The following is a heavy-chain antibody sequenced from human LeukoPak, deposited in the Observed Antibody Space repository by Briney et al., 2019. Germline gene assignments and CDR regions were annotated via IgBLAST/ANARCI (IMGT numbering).Heavy chain of an antibody. V-gene: IGHV3-48*01. Sequence: GGSLRLSCTASGFTFSTFHMHWVRQAPGKGLEWVSYINYHSQPTYYADSVKGRFTISRDNSKNTLYLQMNSLRAEDTAVYYCARDQKYYDFWSGYYPDYWGQGTLVTVSS. CDR1: GFTFSTFH. CDR2: INYHSQPT. J-gene: IGHJ4*02. D-gene: IGHD3-3*01. CDR3: ARDQKYYDFWSGYYPDY.